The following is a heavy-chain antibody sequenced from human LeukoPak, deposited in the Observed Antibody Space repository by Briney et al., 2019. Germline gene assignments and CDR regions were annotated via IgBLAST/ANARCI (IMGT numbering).Heavy chain of an antibody. J-gene: IGHJ5*02. D-gene: IGHD4-23*01. Sequence: SQTLSLTCTVSGGSISSGDYYWSWIRQPPGKGLEWIGYIYYRGSTYYNPSLKSRVTISVDTSKNQFSLKLSSVTAADTAVYYCARATVGYRVASWFDPWGQGTLVTVSS. CDR3: ARATVGYRVASWFDP. CDR1: GGSISSGDYY. CDR2: IYYRGST. V-gene: IGHV4-30-4*01.